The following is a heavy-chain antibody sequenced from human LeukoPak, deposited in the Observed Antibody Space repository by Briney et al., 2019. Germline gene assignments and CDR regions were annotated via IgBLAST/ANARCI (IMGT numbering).Heavy chain of an antibody. V-gene: IGHV4-39*01. CDR2: VYNTGNT. CDR3: ARHPNDYYDSSGYDDY. CDR1: RDSINSKNYY. D-gene: IGHD3-22*01. Sequence: TASETLSLTCSVFRDSINSKNYYWGWIRQPPGKGLEWIGSVYNTGNTYYNPSLKSRVTISVDTSKNQFSLKLSSVTAADTAVYYCARHPNDYYDSSGYDDYWGQGTLVTVSS. J-gene: IGHJ4*02.